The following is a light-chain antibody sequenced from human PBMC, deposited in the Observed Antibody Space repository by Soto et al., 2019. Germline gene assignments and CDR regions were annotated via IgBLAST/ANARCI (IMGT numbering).Light chain of an antibody. CDR2: DAS. CDR3: QQYNSYSRYT. V-gene: IGKV1-5*01. CDR1: QSISSW. J-gene: IGKJ2*01. Sequence: DIQMTKSPSTLSASVGDRVTITCRASQSISSWLAWYQQKPGKAPKLLIYDASSLESGVPSRFSGSGSGTEFTLTISSLQPDDFATYYCQQYNSYSRYTFGQGTKVDIK.